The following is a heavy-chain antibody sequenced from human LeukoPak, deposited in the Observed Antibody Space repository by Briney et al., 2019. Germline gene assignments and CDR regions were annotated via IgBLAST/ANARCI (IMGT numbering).Heavy chain of an antibody. Sequence: PGGSLRLSCAASGFTFSSYAMHWVRQAPGKGLEWVAVISYDGSNKYYADSVKGRFTISRDNSKNTLYLQMNSLRTEDTAVYYCARESESYDSSGSTFGYWGQGTLVTVSS. J-gene: IGHJ4*02. CDR2: ISYDGSNK. CDR3: ARESESYDSSGSTFGY. V-gene: IGHV3-30*04. D-gene: IGHD3-22*01. CDR1: GFTFSSYA.